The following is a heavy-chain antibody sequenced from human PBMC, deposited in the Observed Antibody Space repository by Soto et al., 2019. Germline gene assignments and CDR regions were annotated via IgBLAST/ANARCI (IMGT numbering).Heavy chain of an antibody. J-gene: IGHJ4*02. Sequence: EVQVMVESGGVLVQPGGSLRRSCVASGFSFTNSWMSWVRQIPGKGLEWVATINADGSGTHSVDSAEGRLSVSRDNSKASLFLQMNSLRADDTAVYYCARPGCGGGACYSSWGQGTQVTVSS. CDR2: INADGSGT. V-gene: IGHV3-7*03. D-gene: IGHD2-15*01. CDR1: GFSFTNSW. CDR3: ARPGCGGGACYSS.